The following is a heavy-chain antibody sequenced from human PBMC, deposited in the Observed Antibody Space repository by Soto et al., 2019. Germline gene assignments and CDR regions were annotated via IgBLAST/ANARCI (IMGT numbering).Heavy chain of an antibody. J-gene: IGHJ6*02. D-gene: IGHD3-16*01. V-gene: IGHV1-69*06. CDR2: IVPMFGTS. Sequence: ASVKVSCKASGGTFSNHAISWVRQAPGQGLEWMGGIVPMFGTSNYAQKFQGRVTTTADKSTNTAYMELSSLTSEDTAVYYCARGDDFDYYYGVDVWGQGTTVTVSS. CDR1: GGTFSNHA. CDR3: ARGDDFDYYYGVDV.